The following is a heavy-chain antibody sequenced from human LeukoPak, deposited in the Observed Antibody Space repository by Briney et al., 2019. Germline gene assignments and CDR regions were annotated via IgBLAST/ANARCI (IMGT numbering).Heavy chain of an antibody. CDR3: ARDINDSSGHRLLGD. CDR2: IYTSGST. J-gene: IGHJ4*02. CDR1: GGSISSYY. V-gene: IGHV4-4*07. D-gene: IGHD3-22*01. Sequence: TTSETLSLTCTVSGGSISSYYWSWIRQPAGKGLEWIGRIYTSGSTNYNPSLKSRVTMSVDTSKNQFSLKLSSVTAADTAVYYCARDINDSSGHRLLGDWGQGTLVTVSS.